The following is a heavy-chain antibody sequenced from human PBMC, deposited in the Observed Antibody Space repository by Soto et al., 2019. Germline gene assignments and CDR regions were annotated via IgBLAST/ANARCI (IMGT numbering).Heavy chain of an antibody. Sequence: PGGSLRLSSAASGFTISSYSMNWVRQPPGKGLQWVKTISSSSSYIYYADSLKGRFTISRDNSKNSLYLQMNSLRAEDTAVYYCARDPSSDIVVVPAAIGVPYYYMDVWGKGT. CDR2: ISSSSSYI. J-gene: IGHJ6*03. CDR1: GFTISSYS. D-gene: IGHD2-2*01. V-gene: IGHV3-21*01. CDR3: ARDPSSDIVVVPAAIGVPYYYMDV.